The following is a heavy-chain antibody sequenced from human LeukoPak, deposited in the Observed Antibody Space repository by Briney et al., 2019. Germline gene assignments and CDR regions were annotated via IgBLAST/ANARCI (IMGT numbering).Heavy chain of an antibody. J-gene: IGHJ6*03. CDR1: GFTFSSYS. CDR3: ARVLTIFGSYMDV. D-gene: IGHD3-3*01. Sequence: PGRSLRLSCAASGFTFSSYSMNWVRQAPGKGLEWVSSISSSSSYIYYADSVKGRFTISRDNAENSLYLQMNSLRAEDTAVYYCARVLTIFGSYMDVWGKGTTVTVSS. V-gene: IGHV3-21*01. CDR2: ISSSSSYI.